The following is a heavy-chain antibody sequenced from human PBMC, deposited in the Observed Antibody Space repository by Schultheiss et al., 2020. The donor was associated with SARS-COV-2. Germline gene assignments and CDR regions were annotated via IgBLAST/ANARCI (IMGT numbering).Heavy chain of an antibody. V-gene: IGHV4-4*02. J-gene: IGHJ6*02. CDR2: IYHSGST. CDR1: GGSISSSNW. D-gene: IGHD2-15*01. CDR3: ARAGYCSGGSCLYYYYGMDV. Sequence: SETLSLTCAVTGGSISSSNWWSWVRQPPGKGLEWIGEIYHSGSTNYNPSLKSRVTISVDTSKNQFSLKLSSVTAADTAVYYCARAGYCSGGSCLYYYYGMDVWGQGTTVTVSS.